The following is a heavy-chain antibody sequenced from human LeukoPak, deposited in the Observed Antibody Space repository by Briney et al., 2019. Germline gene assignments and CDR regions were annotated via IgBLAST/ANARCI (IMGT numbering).Heavy chain of an antibody. CDR3: ARGKYYYDSTGYYPGGDY. V-gene: IGHV3-7*01. D-gene: IGHD3-22*01. CDR1: GFTFSSYW. CDR2: IKQDGSEK. Sequence: GGSLRLSCAASGFTFSSYWMSWVRQALGKGLEWVANIKQDGSEKYYVDSMKGRFTISRDNAKNSLYLQMNSLRAEDTAVYYCARGKYYYDSTGYYPGGDYWGQGTLVTVSS. J-gene: IGHJ4*02.